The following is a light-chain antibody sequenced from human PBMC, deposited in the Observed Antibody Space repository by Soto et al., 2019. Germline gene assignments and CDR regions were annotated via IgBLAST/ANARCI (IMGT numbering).Light chain of an antibody. CDR3: QQFHTSWT. CDR2: DAS. V-gene: IGKV1-5*01. CDR1: QDNIW. J-gene: IGKJ1*01. Sequence: DIEMTQSPSTLSASVGDTVTITCRASQDNIWLAWYQHKSGQAPDLLIYDASTLQTGVPSRFSGGGSGRDFSLTISGLQPDDFATYFCQQFHTSWTFGQGTRV.